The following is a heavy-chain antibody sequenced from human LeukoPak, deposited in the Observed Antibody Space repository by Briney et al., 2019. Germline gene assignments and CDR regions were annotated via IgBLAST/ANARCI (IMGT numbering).Heavy chain of an antibody. CDR2: ISSSSSYI. CDR3: ASRDPTTVTTNY. D-gene: IGHD4-17*01. V-gene: IGHV3-21*01. J-gene: IGHJ4*02. CDR1: GFTFSSYS. Sequence: GGSLRLSCAASGFTFSSYSMNWVRQAPGKGLEWVSSISSSSSYIYYADSVKGRFTISRDNAKNSLYLQMNSLRAEDTAVYYCASRDPTTVTTNYWGQGTLVTVSS.